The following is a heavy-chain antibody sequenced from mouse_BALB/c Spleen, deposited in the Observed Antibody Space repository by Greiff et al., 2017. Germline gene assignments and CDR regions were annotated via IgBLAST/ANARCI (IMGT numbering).Heavy chain of an antibody. CDR2: ISSGGGNT. V-gene: IGHV5-9*03. J-gene: IGHJ4*01. D-gene: IGHD2-3*01. Sequence: EVKLMESGGGLVKPGGSLKLSCAASGFTFSSYTMSWVRQTPEKRLEWVATISSGGGNTYYPDSVKGRFTISRDNAKNNLYLQMSSLRSEDTALYYCARRYDRYYAMDYWGQGTSVTVSS. CDR3: ARRYDRYYAMDY. CDR1: GFTFSSYT.